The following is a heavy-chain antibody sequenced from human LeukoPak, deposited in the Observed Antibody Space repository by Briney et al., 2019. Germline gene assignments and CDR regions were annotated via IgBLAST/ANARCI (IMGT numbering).Heavy chain of an antibody. Sequence: TGGSLRLSCAASGFTFDDYAMHWVRQAPGKGLEWVSGISWNSGSIGYADSVKGRFTTSRDNAKNSLYLQMNSLRAEDMALYYCAKGSQQLVRGYFDYWGQGTLVTVSS. V-gene: IGHV3-9*03. CDR2: ISWNSGSI. D-gene: IGHD6-13*01. J-gene: IGHJ4*02. CDR1: GFTFDDYA. CDR3: AKGSQQLVRGYFDY.